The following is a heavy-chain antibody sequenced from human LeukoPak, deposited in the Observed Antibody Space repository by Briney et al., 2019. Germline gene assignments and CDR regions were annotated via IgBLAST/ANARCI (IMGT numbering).Heavy chain of an antibody. CDR3: ARSAEHCSNGVCFTKYFLDV. V-gene: IGHV1-2*02. J-gene: IGHJ6*03. CDR2: INPNSGDT. D-gene: IGHD2-8*01. Sequence: GASVKVSCKASGYTFTTYAMNWVRQAPGQGLEWMGRINPNSGDTNYAQNFQGRVTMTRDTSINTAYMELSRLTSDDTADYYCARSAEHCSNGVCFTKYFLDVWGKGSTVTVSS. CDR1: GYTFTTYA.